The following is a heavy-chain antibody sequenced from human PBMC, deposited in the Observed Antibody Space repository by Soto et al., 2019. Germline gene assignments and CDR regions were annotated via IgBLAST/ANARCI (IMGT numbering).Heavy chain of an antibody. V-gene: IGHV3-23*01. CDR3: AKEMTTVSNFDS. Sequence: PGGSLRLSCTASRFTFSSYAMNWVRQAPGKGLEWVSAISAIGDHTYYADSVKGRFTISRDNSKNTLYLQMNSLRAEDTAVYYCAKEMTTVSNFDSWGQGTLVTVSS. CDR1: RFTFSSYA. D-gene: IGHD4-17*01. CDR2: ISAIGDHT. J-gene: IGHJ4*02.